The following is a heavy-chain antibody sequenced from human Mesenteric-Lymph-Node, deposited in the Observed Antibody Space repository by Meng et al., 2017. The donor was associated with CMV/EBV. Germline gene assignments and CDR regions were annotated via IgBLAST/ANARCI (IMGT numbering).Heavy chain of an antibody. V-gene: IGHV4-39*01. D-gene: IGHD3-10*01. J-gene: IGHJ5*02. CDR3: ARPHYYGSGSSPWFDP. CDR1: GGSSSSSSYY. Sequence: QLQLQESGPGLENPSETLSLTCTVTGGSSSSSSYYWGWVRQPPGKGLEWIGGIYYSGSTYYNPSLKSRVTISVDTSKNQFSLKLSSVTAADTAVYYCARPHYYGSGSSPWFDPWGQGTLVTVSS. CDR2: IYYSGST.